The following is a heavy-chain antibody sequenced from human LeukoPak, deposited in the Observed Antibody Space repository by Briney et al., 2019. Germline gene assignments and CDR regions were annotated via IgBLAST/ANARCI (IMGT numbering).Heavy chain of an antibody. CDR3: ARDKRYCSGGSCYENWFDP. V-gene: IGHV4-59*01. CDR1: GGSLSSYY. J-gene: IGHJ5*02. D-gene: IGHD2-15*01. CDR2: IYYSGST. Sequence: SETLSLTCTVSGGSLSSYYWSWIRQPPGKGLEWIGYIYYSGSTNYNPSLKSRVTISVDTSKNQFSLKLSSVTAADTAVYYCARDKRYCSGGSCYENWFDPWGQGTLVTVSS.